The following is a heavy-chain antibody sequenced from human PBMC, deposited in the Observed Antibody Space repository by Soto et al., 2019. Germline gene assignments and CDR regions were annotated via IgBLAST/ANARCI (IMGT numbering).Heavy chain of an antibody. J-gene: IGHJ4*02. D-gene: IGHD5-18*01. CDR1: GGSISGYD. Sequence: SETLCLTCSVSGGSISGYDGSWIRQTPGKGLEWIGYIYYSGSTNYNPSLKSRVTISVDTSKNQFSLKLSSVTAADTAVYYCARHAQDTAMAFDYWGQGTLVTVSS. CDR2: IYYSGST. CDR3: ARHAQDTAMAFDY. V-gene: IGHV4-59*08.